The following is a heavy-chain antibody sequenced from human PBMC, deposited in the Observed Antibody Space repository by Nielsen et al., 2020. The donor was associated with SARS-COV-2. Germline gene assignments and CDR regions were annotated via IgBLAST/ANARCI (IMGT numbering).Heavy chain of an antibody. D-gene: IGHD2-2*01. Sequence: RQAPGKGLEWVASMYYSGISYDNPSLKSRATISADTSKNQFSLRLTSVSAADTAVYFCARGDLVVVPSPILGLGPFFYYFYLDVWGKGTTVTVSS. V-gene: IGHV4-39*07. CDR3: ARGDLVVVPSPILGLGPFFYYFYLDV. J-gene: IGHJ6*03. CDR2: MYYSGIS.